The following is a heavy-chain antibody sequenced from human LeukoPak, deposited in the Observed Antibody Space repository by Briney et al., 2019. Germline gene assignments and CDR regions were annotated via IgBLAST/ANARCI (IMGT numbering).Heavy chain of an antibody. CDR3: ARDVAGTTGTPWFDP. Sequence: GGSLRLSCAASGFTVSSSYMTWVRQAPGKGLEWVSIIYSGGPTYYADSVKGRFTTSRDISKNTVYLQMNSLRTEDSAVYYCARDVAGTTGTPWFDPWGQGTRVTVSS. D-gene: IGHD1-1*01. CDR1: GFTVSSSY. CDR2: IYSGGPT. V-gene: IGHV3-53*01. J-gene: IGHJ5*02.